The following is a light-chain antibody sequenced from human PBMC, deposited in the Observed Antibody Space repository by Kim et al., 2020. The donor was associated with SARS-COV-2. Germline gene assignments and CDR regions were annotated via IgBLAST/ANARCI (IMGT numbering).Light chain of an antibody. CDR2: GAS. CDR1: QSISSN. J-gene: IGKJ4*01. V-gene: IGKV3-15*01. CDR3: QQYHNWPLT. Sequence: VFPGERATPSCRASQSISSNLAWYQQKPGQTPRLLIYGASTRATGIPASFSGSGSGTEFTLTISSLQSEDFAVYYCQQYHNWPLTFGGGTKVEIK.